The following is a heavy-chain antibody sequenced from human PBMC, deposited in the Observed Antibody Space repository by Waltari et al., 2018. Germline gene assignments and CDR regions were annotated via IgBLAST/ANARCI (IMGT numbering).Heavy chain of an antibody. V-gene: IGHV3-7*01. CDR1: GFTFNKFW. Sequence: EVRLVEAGGGLVQPGGSLRLPCAASGFTFNKFWRTWVRQAPGKGLEWLANINQGGGEKYYVDSLKGRFTISRDNAKNSLYLQMTSLRAEDTAVYYGARHAWGYFQYWGQGTLVTVSS. CDR2: INQGGGEK. D-gene: IGHD3-16*01. CDR3: ARHAWGYFQY. J-gene: IGHJ1*01.